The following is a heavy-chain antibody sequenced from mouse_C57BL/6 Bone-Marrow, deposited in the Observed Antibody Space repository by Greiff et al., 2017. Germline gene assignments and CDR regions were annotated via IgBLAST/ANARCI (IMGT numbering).Heavy chain of an antibody. CDR2: LFPGDGDT. Sequence: VKLMESGAELVKPGASVKISCKASGYAFRSYWMNWVKQRPGKGLEWIGQLFPGDGDTNYNGKLKGKATLTADKSSSTAYMQLSSLTSEDSAVYFCARGAYWGQGTLVTVSA. V-gene: IGHV1-80*01. CDR1: GYAFRSYW. CDR3: ARGAY. J-gene: IGHJ3*01.